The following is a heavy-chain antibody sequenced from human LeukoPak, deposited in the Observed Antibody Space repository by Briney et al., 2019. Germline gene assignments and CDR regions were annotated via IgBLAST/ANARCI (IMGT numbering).Heavy chain of an antibody. V-gene: IGHV1-69*04. J-gene: IGHJ4*02. Sequence: ASVKVSCKASGYTFTSYDIHWVRQAPGQGLEWMGRIIPLLDKTNYAQKFQDRVTITADKSTSTAYMELTSLRSEDTAFYYCARFSTDVLADFHYWGQGTLLTVSS. CDR3: ARFSTDVLADFHY. CDR1: GYTFTSYD. D-gene: IGHD3-16*01. CDR2: IIPLLDKT.